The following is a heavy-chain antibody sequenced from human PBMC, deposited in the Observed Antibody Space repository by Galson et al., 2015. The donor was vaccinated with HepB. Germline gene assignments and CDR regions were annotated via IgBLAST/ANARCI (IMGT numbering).Heavy chain of an antibody. Sequence: SLRLSCAASGFTFSSYAMSWVRQAPGKGLEWVSAISGSGGSTYYADSVKGRFTISRDNSKNTLYLQMNSLRTEDTAVYYCAKDYSSSWYGGVFDYWGQGTLVTVSS. CDR1: GFTFSSYA. J-gene: IGHJ4*02. CDR3: AKDYSSSWYGGVFDY. D-gene: IGHD6-13*01. CDR2: ISGSGGST. V-gene: IGHV3-23*01.